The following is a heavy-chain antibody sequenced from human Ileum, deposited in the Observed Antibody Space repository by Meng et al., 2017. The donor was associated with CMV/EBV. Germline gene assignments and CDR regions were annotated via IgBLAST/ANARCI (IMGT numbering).Heavy chain of an antibody. D-gene: IGHD2-2*01. Sequence: TFTSYDINWVRQATGQGLEWMGWMNPNSGNTGYAQKFQGRVTMTRNTSISTAYMELSSLRSEDTAVYYCARGGLTVVPAAIFWFDPWGQGTLVTVSS. CDR2: MNPNSGNT. CDR3: ARGGLTVVPAAIFWFDP. CDR1: TFTSYD. V-gene: IGHV1-8*01. J-gene: IGHJ5*02.